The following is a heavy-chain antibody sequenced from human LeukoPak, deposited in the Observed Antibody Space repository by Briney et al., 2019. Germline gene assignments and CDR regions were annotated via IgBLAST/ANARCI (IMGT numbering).Heavy chain of an antibody. CDR1: GGSISSYY. CDR2: IYTSGST. CDR3: ARDLEYSSSTNAFDI. V-gene: IGHV4-4*07. J-gene: IGHJ3*02. D-gene: IGHD6-6*01. Sequence: SETLSLTCTVSGGSISSYYWSRIRQPAGKGLEWIGRIYTSGSTNYNPSLKSRVTISVDKSKNQFSPKLSSVTAADTAVYYCARDLEYSSSTNAFDIWGQGTMVTVSS.